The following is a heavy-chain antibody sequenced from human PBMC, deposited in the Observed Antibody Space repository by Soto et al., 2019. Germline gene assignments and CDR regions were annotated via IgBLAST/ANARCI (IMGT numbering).Heavy chain of an antibody. CDR1: GDSISSGGHY. J-gene: IGHJ4*02. Sequence: QVQLQESGPGLVKPSQTLSLTCTVSGDSISSGGHYWSWIRQHPGKGLEWIGYIYYSGTTYNNPSLSSRVAISVDTSKNQFSLKLSSVTAADTAVYYCARSSLSARDFDYWGQGTLVTVSS. CDR2: IYYSGTT. D-gene: IGHD6-6*01. V-gene: IGHV4-31*03. CDR3: ARSSLSARDFDY.